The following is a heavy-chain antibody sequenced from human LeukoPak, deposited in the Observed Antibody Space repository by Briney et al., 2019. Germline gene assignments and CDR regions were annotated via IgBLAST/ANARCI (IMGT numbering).Heavy chain of an antibody. CDR2: IYPGDSDT. V-gene: IGHV5-51*01. CDR3: ARQNDFRLDY. CDR1: GYTFSSYW. J-gene: IGHJ4*02. Sequence: GESLKISCKGSGYTFSSYWIGWVRQMPGKGLEWMGIIYPGDSDTRYSPSLQGQVTISVDTSIGTAYLQWSSLKASGTAIYYCARQNDFRLDYWGQGTLATVSS. D-gene: IGHD3-3*01.